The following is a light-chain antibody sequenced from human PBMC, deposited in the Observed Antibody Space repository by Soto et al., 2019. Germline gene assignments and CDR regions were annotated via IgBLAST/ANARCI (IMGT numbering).Light chain of an antibody. V-gene: IGKV3-11*01. CDR1: QSVSRN. Sequence: EIVLTQSPATLCLSPGERATLSCRASQSVSRNLAWYQQKPGQAPRLLXYDASNRATGIPARFSGSGSVTDLTLTISSLETEDFAVYYCQQRSNWQGATFGGGTKVDIK. CDR3: QQRSNWQGAT. J-gene: IGKJ4*01. CDR2: DAS.